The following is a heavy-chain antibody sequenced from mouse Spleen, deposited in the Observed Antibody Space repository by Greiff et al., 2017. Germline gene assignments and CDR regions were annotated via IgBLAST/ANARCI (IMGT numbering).Heavy chain of an antibody. CDR1: GYSFTGYY. J-gene: IGHJ3*01. CDR3: ARSGHRQPAFAY. Sequence: VQLKESGPELVKPGASVKISCKASGYSFTGYYMNWVKQSPEKSLEWIGEINPSTGGTTYNQKFKAKATLTVDKSSSTAYMQLKSLTSEDSAVYYCARSGHRQPAFAYWGQGTLVTVSA. CDR2: INPSTGGT. D-gene: IGHD3-3*01. V-gene: IGHV1-42*01.